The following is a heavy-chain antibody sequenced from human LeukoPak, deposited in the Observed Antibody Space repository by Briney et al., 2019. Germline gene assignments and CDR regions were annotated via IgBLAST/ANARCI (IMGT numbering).Heavy chain of an antibody. Sequence: GSLRLSCAASGFTFSSYAMSWVRQAPGKGLEGVGSIYYSGSTYYNPSLQSRVPISVDTSKNQFSLKLSSVTAADTAVYYCARVRYDSSGYYLYYFDYWGQGTLVTVSS. CDR1: GFTFSSYA. CDR2: IYYSGST. D-gene: IGHD3-22*01. V-gene: IGHV4-39*07. J-gene: IGHJ4*02. CDR3: ARVRYDSSGYYLYYFDY.